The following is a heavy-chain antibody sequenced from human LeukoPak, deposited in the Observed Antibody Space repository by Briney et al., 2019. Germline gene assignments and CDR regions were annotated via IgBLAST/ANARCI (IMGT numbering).Heavy chain of an antibody. D-gene: IGHD1-26*01. CDR3: ARGSGWVGATTIDY. CDR1: GGSISSSSYY. V-gene: IGHV4-39*07. Sequence: PSVTLSLTCTVSGGSISSSSYYWGWIRQPPGKGLEWIGSIYYSGSTYYNPSLKSRVTISVDTSKNQFSLKLSSVTAADTAVYYCARGSGWVGATTIDYWGQGTLVTVSS. CDR2: IYYSGST. J-gene: IGHJ4*02.